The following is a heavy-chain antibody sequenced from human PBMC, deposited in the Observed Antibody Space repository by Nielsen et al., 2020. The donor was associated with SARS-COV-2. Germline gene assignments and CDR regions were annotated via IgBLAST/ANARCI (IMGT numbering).Heavy chain of an antibody. D-gene: IGHD5-12*01. CDR1: GRSLTGYQ. CDR2: INQSGRT. CDR3: VNGGRYSDGWSLWY. Sequence: LSLTCGVSGRSLTGYQWTWLRQPPGKGLEWLGEINQSGRTKTNPSLRSRFTMSVDTSRNQFSLRLTSVTAADTAMYYCVNGGRYSDGWSLWYWDKGSLVTVSS. V-gene: IGHV4-34*10. J-gene: IGHJ4*02.